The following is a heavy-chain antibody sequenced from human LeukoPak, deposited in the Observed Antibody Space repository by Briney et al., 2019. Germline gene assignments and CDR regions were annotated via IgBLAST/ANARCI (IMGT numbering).Heavy chain of an antibody. CDR3: AKGKYSGYDSGSFDY. CDR2: INSDGSST. Sequence: GGSLRLSCAASGFTFSSYWMHWVRQAPGKGLVWVSRINSDGSSTNYADSVKGRFTISRDNAKNTLYLQMNSLRAEDTALYYCAKGKYSGYDSGSFDYWGQGTLVTVSS. CDR1: GFTFSSYW. V-gene: IGHV3-74*01. J-gene: IGHJ4*02. D-gene: IGHD5-12*01.